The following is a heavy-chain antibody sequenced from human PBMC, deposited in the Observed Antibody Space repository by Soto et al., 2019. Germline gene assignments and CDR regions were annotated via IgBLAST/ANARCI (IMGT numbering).Heavy chain of an antibody. CDR1: QFTFSRYW. CDR2: INSDGSRT. V-gene: IGHV3-74*03. J-gene: IGHJ5*02. Sequence: EVQLVESGGGLVQPGGSLRLSCAASQFTFSRYWVHWVRQAPGKGLMWVSRINSDGSRTTYADSVKGRFTISRDNAKNTLFLQMNSLRAEGSAVYYCVRVATGSYDWFDPWGQGTLVTVSS. D-gene: IGHD1-26*01. CDR3: VRVATGSYDWFDP.